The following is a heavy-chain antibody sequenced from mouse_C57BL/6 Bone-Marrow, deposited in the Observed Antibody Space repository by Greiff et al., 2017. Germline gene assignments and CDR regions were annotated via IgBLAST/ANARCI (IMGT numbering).Heavy chain of an antibody. V-gene: IGHV1-69*01. CDR3: ARFGYSVGYYAMGY. CDR2: IDPSDSYT. CDR1: GYTFTSYW. D-gene: IGHD2-3*01. J-gene: IGHJ4*01. Sequence: QVQLQQPGAELVMPGASVKLSCKASGYTFTSYWMHWVKQRPGQGLEWIGEIDPSDSYTNYNQKFKGKSTLTVDKSSSTAYMQLSSLTSEDTAVYYCARFGYSVGYYAMGYWGQGASDTVSS.